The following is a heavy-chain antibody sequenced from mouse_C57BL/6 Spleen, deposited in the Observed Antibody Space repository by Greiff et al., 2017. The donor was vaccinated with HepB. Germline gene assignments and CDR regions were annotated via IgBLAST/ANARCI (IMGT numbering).Heavy chain of an antibody. Sequence: VQLQQPGAELVKPGASVKLSCKASGYTFTSYWMQWVKQRPGQGLEWIGEIDPSDSYTNYNQKFKGKATLTVDTSSSTAYMQLSSLTSEDSAVYYCAYGSSYEAWFAYWGQGTLVTVSA. V-gene: IGHV1-50*01. CDR2: IDPSDSYT. J-gene: IGHJ3*01. CDR1: GYTFTSYW. D-gene: IGHD1-1*01. CDR3: AYGSSYEAWFAY.